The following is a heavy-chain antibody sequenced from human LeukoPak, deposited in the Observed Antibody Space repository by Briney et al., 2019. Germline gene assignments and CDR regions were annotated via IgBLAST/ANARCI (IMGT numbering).Heavy chain of an antibody. J-gene: IGHJ6*02. D-gene: IGHD1-26*01. CDR1: GFPFSSYA. CDR2: ISGSGGST. Sequence: PGGSLRLSCAASGFPFSSYAMSWVRQAPGKGLEWVSAISGSGGSTYHADSVKGRFTISRDNAKNSLYLQMNSLRAEDKAVYYCARGSGSLGEPDYYYGMDVWGQGTTVTVSS. V-gene: IGHV3-23*01. CDR3: ARGSGSLGEPDYYYGMDV.